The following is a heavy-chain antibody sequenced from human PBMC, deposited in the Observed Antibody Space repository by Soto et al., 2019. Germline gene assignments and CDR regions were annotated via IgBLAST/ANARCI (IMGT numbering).Heavy chain of an antibody. V-gene: IGHV1-8*01. J-gene: IGHJ6*03. CDR3: ARGLSDFWSGYPLYMDV. CDR1: GYTFTSYD. Sequence: ASVKVSCKASGYTFTSYDINWVRQATGQGLEWMGWMNPNSGNTGYAQKFQGWVTMTRNTSISTAYMELSRLRSDDTAVYYCARGLSDFWSGYPLYMDVWGKGTTVTVSS. D-gene: IGHD3-3*01. CDR2: MNPNSGNT.